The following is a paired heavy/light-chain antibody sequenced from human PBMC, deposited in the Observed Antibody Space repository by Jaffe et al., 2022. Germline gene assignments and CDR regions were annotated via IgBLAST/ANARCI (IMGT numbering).Heavy chain of an antibody. CDR2: IYYSGST. V-gene: IGHV4-59*01. J-gene: IGHJ4*02. CDR3: ARSIAVAGTWYYFDS. D-gene: IGHD6-19*01. Sequence: QVQLQESGPGLVKSSETLSLTCTVSGGSISSSYWSWIRQPPGKRLEWIGYIYYSGSTNYNPSLKSRVTISVDTSKQQFSLKLSSVSAADTGVYYCARSIAVAGTWYYFDSWGQGTLVTVSS. CDR1: GGSISSSY.
Light chain of an antibody. V-gene: IGKV2-29*02. CDR3: MQGIHLPWT. J-gene: IGKJ1*01. CDR1: QSLLYSDGKTY. CDR2: EVS. Sequence: DVVMTQTPLSLSVTPGQPASISCRSTQSLLYSDGKTYLFWYLQKPGQSPQLLIYEVSSRFSGVPDRFSGSGSGTDFTLKISRVEAEDVGVYYCMQGIHLPWTFGQGTKVEI.